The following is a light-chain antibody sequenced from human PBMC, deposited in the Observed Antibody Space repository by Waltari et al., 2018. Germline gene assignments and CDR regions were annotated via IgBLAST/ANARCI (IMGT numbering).Light chain of an antibody. J-gene: IGKJ2*01. CDR2: AAS. CDR1: QRLRSY. V-gene: IGKV1-39*01. CDR3: QQSYSSPPHT. Sequence: DIQMTQSHYSLSASVGDRVTTTCRASQRLRSYLNWYQQKPGKAPNLLIYAASNLQSGIPSRFSGGGSGTDFTLTISSLQPEDSATYYCQQSYSSPPHTFGQGTKLEIK.